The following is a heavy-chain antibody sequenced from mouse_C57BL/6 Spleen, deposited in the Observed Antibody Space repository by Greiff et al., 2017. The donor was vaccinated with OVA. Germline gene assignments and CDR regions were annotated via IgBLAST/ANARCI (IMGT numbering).Heavy chain of an antibody. J-gene: IGHJ4*01. CDR3: TTITTVVARAMDY. CDR1: GFNIKDYY. Sequence: EVMLVESGAELVRPGASVKLSCTASGFNIKDYYMHWVKQRPEQGLEWIGRIDPEDGDTEYAPKFQGKATMTADTSSNTAYLQLSSLTSEDTAVYYCTTITTVVARAMDYWGQGTSVTVSS. CDR2: IDPEDGDT. D-gene: IGHD1-1*01. V-gene: IGHV14-1*01.